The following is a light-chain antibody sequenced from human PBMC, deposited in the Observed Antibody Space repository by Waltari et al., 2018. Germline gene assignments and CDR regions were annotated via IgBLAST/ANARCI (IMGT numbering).Light chain of an antibody. CDR2: DAS. Sequence: EIVLTQSPATLSLSPGERATLSCRASESVSSYLAWDQQKPGQAPRLLIYDASNRATGIPARFSGSGPGTDFTLTISSLEPEDFAVYYCQQRSNCLFGPGTKVDIK. J-gene: IGKJ3*01. CDR1: ESVSSY. CDR3: QQRSNCL. V-gene: IGKV3D-11*02.